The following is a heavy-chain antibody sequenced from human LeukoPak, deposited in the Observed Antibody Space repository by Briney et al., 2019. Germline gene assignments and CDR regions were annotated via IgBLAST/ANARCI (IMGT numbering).Heavy chain of an antibody. D-gene: IGHD2-21*01. J-gene: IGHJ1*01. CDR3: AIIGTPGETEYYRL. CDR1: GFTFNNYA. Sequence: GGSLRLSCAASGFTFNNYAMSWVRQAPGKGPEWLATIRYDAGTRYYADSMRGRFTISRDNAQNSLYLQINSLRAEDTAIYYCAIIGTPGETEYYRLWGQGTRVTVSS. V-gene: IGHV3-7*01. CDR2: IRYDAGTR.